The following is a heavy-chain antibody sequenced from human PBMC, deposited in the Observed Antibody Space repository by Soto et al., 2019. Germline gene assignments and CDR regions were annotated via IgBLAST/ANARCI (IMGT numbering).Heavy chain of an antibody. CDR2: ISWNSGSI. J-gene: IGHJ6*04. CDR3: AKDYDFWSGYHMDV. V-gene: IGHV3-9*01. Sequence: GGSLRLSCAASGFTFDDYAMHWVRQAPGKGLEWVSGISWNSGSIGYADSVKGRFTISRDNAKNSLYLQMNSLRAEDTALYYCAKDYDFWSGYHMDVWGKGTTVTVSS. D-gene: IGHD3-3*01. CDR1: GFTFDDYA.